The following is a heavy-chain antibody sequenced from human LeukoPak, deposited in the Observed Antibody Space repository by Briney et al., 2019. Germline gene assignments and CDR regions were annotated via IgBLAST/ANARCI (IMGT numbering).Heavy chain of an antibody. CDR1: GFTFSNAW. Sequence: GGSLRLSCAASGFTFSNAWMSWVRQAPGKGLEWVGRIKSKTDGGTTDYAAPVKGRFTISRDDSKNTLYLHMNSLKTEDTAVYHCTTDEAPGYSSGWEFDYWGQGTLVTVSS. CDR3: TTDEAPGYSSGWEFDY. CDR2: IKSKTDGGTT. J-gene: IGHJ4*02. V-gene: IGHV3-15*01. D-gene: IGHD6-19*01.